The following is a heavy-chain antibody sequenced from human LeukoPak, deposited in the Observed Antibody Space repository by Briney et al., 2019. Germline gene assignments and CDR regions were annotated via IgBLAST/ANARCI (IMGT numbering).Heavy chain of an antibody. J-gene: IGHJ4*02. CDR2: IIPIFGTA. CDR3: ARSLQTTLLDY. Sequence: ASVKVSCKASGGAFSSYAISWLRQAPGQGLEWMGGIIPIFGTANYAQKFQGRVTITADESTSTAYMELRSLRSEDTAVYYCARSLQTTLLDYWGQGTLVTVSS. CDR1: GGAFSSYA. V-gene: IGHV1-69*13. D-gene: IGHD1-7*01.